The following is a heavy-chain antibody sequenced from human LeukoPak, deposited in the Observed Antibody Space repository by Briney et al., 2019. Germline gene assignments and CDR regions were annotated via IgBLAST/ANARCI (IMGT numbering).Heavy chain of an antibody. D-gene: IGHD3-22*01. CDR3: ARDYLDSSGYYYYYGMDV. Sequence: ASVKVSCKASGYTFTSYGISWVRQAPGQGLEWMGWISAYNGNTNYAQKLQGRVTMTTDTSTSTAYMELRSLRSDDTAVYYCARDYLDSSGYYYYYGMDVWGQGTTVTVSS. V-gene: IGHV1-18*01. CDR2: ISAYNGNT. J-gene: IGHJ6*02. CDR1: GYTFTSYG.